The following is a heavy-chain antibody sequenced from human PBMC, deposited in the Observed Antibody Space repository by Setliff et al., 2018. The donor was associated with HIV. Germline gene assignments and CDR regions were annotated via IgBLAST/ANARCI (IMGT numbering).Heavy chain of an antibody. CDR1: GGSISSDDYY. Sequence: SETLSLTCTVSGGSISSDDYYWSWIRQPPGKGLEWIGYIYYSGSTYYNPSLKSRVTISVDTSRNQFSLKLSSVTAADTAVYYCARERAIYIPHFDYWGQGTLVTVSS. J-gene: IGHJ4*02. D-gene: IGHD2-2*02. V-gene: IGHV4-30-4*08. CDR3: ARERAIYIPHFDY. CDR2: IYYSGST.